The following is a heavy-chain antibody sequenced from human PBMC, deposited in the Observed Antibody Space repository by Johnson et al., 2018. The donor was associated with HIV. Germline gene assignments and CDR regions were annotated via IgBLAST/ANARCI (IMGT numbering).Heavy chain of an antibody. J-gene: IGHJ3*02. V-gene: IGHV3-66*02. CDR2: IYSGGST. CDR1: GFVFSNAW. Sequence: VQLVESGGGLVKPGSSLRLSCAASGFVFSNAWMNWVRQAPGRGLEWVAVIYSGGSTYYADSAKGRFTISRDNSKNTLYLQMNSLRAEDTAVYYWAKERRAPRAFDIWGQGTMVTVSS. D-gene: IGHD1-26*01. CDR3: AKERRAPRAFDI.